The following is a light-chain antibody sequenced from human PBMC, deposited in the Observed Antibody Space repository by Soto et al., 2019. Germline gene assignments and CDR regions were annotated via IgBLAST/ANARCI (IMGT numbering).Light chain of an antibody. V-gene: IGKV1-39*01. CDR3: QQSYSHPRT. CDR1: QSISTY. J-gene: IGKJ1*01. CDR2: AAS. Sequence: DIQMTQSPSSLSTSVGDRVTITCRASQSISTYLNWYHQKPGKAPKLLVSAASILESGVPSRFSGSGSGTDFTLTISALQPEDFATYYCQQSYSHPRTFGQGTKVEI.